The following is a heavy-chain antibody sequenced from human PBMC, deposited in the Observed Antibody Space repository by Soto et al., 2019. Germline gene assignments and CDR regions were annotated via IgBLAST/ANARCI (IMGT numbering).Heavy chain of an antibody. CDR3: ARDLYSYGYPDY. V-gene: IGHV3-30*03. Sequence: GGSLRLSCAASGFIFGAYGMHWVRQAPGKGLEWVAVMSYDGSRKYYADSVKGRFTISRDNSNNTLSLEMNSLRTEDTAVYYCARDLYSYGYPDYWGQGXLVTVYS. CDR1: GFIFGAYG. CDR2: MSYDGSRK. J-gene: IGHJ4*02. D-gene: IGHD5-18*01.